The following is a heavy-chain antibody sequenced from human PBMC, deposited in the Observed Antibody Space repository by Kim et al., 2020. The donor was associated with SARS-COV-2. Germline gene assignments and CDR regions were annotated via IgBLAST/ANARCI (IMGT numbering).Heavy chain of an antibody. V-gene: IGHV4-34*01. D-gene: IGHD3-10*01. CDR2: INHSGST. CDR3: ARGRANPLL. CDR1: GGSFSDYY. J-gene: IGHJ4*02. Sequence: SETLSLTCAVYGGSFSDYYWSWIRQPPGKGLEWIGEINHSGSTNYNPSLKSRVTISVDTSKNQFSLKLSSVTAADTAVYYCARGRANPLLWGQGTLVTVSS.